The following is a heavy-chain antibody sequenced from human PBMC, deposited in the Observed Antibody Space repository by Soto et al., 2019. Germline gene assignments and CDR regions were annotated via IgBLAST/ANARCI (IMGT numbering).Heavy chain of an antibody. CDR3: ARSGANGYYYYYGMDV. CDR1: GFTFSSYA. J-gene: IGHJ6*02. V-gene: IGHV3-30*09. D-gene: IGHD2-15*01. Sequence: GGSLILSCAASGFTFSSYAMHWVRQAPGKGLEWVAVISYDGSNKYYADSVKGRFAISRDNSKNTLYLQMNSLGAEDTAVYYCARSGANGYYYYYGMDVWGQGTTVTVSS. CDR2: ISYDGSNK.